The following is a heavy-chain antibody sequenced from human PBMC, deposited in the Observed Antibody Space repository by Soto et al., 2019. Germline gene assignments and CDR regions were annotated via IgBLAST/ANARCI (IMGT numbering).Heavy chain of an antibody. Sequence: QVQLQESGPGLVKPSQTLSLTCTVSGSSITSGGHYWGWIRQLPGKGLEWIAYIFHSGSTSYNPSLKSRLTISVDTSKNQFFLKLSSVTAADTAVYYCARGGQEDNYFDPWGQGTLVTVSS. CDR1: GSSITSGGHY. CDR2: IFHSGST. J-gene: IGHJ5*02. CDR3: ARGGQEDNYFDP. V-gene: IGHV4-31*03.